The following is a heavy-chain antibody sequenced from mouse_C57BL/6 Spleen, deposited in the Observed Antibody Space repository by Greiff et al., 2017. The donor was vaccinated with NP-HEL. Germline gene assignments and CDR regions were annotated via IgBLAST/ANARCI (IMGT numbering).Heavy chain of an antibody. J-gene: IGHJ3*01. CDR1: GYTFTDYE. D-gene: IGHD2-1*01. Sequence: VQLQQSGAELVRPGASVTLSCKASGYTFTDYEMHWVKQTPVHGLEWIGAIDPETGGTAYNQKFKGKAILTADKSSSTAYMELRSLTSEDSAVYYCTLIYYGNYGWFAYWGQGTLVTVSA. V-gene: IGHV1-15*01. CDR2: IDPETGGT. CDR3: TLIYYGNYGWFAY.